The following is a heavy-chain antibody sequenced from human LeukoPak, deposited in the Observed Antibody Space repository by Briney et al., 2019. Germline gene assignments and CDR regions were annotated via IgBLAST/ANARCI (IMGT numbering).Heavy chain of an antibody. V-gene: IGHV4-59*01. CDR3: ARNVDTAMNYFDY. D-gene: IGHD5-18*01. Sequence: SETLSLTCTVSGGSISSYYWSWIRQPPGKGLEWIGYIYYSRSTNYNPSLKSRVTIPVDTSKNQFSLKLSSVTAADTAVYYCARNVDTAMNYFDYWGQGTLVTVSS. CDR2: IYYSRST. CDR1: GGSISSYY. J-gene: IGHJ4*02.